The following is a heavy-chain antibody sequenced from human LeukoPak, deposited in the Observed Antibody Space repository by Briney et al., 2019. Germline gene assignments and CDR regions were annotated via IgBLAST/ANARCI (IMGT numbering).Heavy chain of an antibody. D-gene: IGHD3-10*01. V-gene: IGHV1-69*13. CDR1: RGTLSSYA. CDR2: IIPIFGTA. J-gene: IGHJ6*04. Sequence: SVMVSCKAFRGTLSSYAIRWVPQASAQGLEWMGGIIPIFGTANYAQKFQGRVTISADESTSTAYMELSSLRSEDTAVYYCARGQYYYGSGSGYYYGMDVWGKGTTVTVSS. CDR3: ARGQYYYGSGSGYYYGMDV.